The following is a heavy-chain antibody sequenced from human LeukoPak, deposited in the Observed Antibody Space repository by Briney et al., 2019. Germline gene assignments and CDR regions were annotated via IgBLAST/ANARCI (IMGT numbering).Heavy chain of an antibody. D-gene: IGHD2-2*02. CDR2: ISAYNGNT. CDR1: GYTFTSYA. Sequence: ASVKVSCKASGYTFTSYAMNWVRQAPGQGLEWMGWISAYNGNTNYAQKLQGRVTMTTDTSTSTAYMELRSLRSDDTAVYYCARYCSSTSCYTDDAFDIWGQGTMVTVSS. J-gene: IGHJ3*02. CDR3: ARYCSSTSCYTDDAFDI. V-gene: IGHV1-18*01.